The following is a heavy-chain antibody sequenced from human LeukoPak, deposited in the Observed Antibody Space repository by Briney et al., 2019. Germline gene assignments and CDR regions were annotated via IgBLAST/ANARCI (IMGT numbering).Heavy chain of an antibody. CDR3: ARAHDSSSWSWFDP. V-gene: IGHV4-61*08. J-gene: IGHJ5*02. CDR1: GGSISSGGYY. CDR2: IYYSGST. Sequence: PSETLSLTCTVSGGSISSGGYYWSWIRQHPGKGLEWIGYIYYSGSTNYNPSLKSRVTMSVDTSKNQFSLKLSSVTTADTAVYYCARAHDSSSWSWFDPWGQGTLVTVSS. D-gene: IGHD6-13*01.